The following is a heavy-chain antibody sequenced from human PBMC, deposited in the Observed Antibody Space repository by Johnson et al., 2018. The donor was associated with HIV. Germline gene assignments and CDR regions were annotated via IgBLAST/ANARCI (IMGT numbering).Heavy chain of an antibody. CDR2: ISYDGSNK. Sequence: QEQLVESGGGLVKPGGSLRLSCAASGFTFSSYWMSWVRQAPGKGLEWVAVISYDGSNKYYADSVKGRFTISRDNSKNTLYLQMNSLRAEDTAVYYCARGTYYYGSGSSHSDAFDMWGQGTMVTVSS. CDR1: GFTFSSYW. J-gene: IGHJ3*02. CDR3: ARGTYYYGSGSSHSDAFDM. D-gene: IGHD3-10*01. V-gene: IGHV3-30-3*01.